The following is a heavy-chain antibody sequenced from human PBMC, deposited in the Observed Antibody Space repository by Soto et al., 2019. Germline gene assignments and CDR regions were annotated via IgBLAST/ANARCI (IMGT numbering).Heavy chain of an antibody. CDR1: GGCISSSNW. CDR2: IYHSGST. V-gene: IGHV4-4*02. CDR3: ARITMIVVVRDYDAFDI. Sequence: SETLSLTCAVSGGCISSSNWCSWVRQPPGKGLEWIGEIYHSGSTNYNPSLKSRVTISVDKSKNQFSLKLSSVTAADTAVYYCARITMIVVVRDYDAFDIWGQGTTVTVSS. D-gene: IGHD3-22*01. J-gene: IGHJ3*02.